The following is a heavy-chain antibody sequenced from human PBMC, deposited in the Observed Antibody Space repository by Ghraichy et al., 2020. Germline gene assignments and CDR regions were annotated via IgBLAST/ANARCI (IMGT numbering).Heavy chain of an antibody. V-gene: IGHV3-9*01. J-gene: IGHJ4*02. Sequence: GGSLRLSCTASGFTFDDYTMNWVRQPPGKGLEWVSSITWNSNDLHYADSVKGRFTISRDNARNSVFLQMDGLRPEDTAFYYCAKDLTTFSNAWNVGFDYWGQGALVTVSS. CDR3: AKDLTTFSNAWNVGFDY. CDR1: GFTFDDYT. CDR2: ITWNSNDL. D-gene: IGHD1-1*01.